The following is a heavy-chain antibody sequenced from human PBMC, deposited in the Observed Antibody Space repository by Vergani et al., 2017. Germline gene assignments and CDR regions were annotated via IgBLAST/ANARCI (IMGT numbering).Heavy chain of an antibody. CDR2: LYYSGST. CDR1: GGPIGSSSYY. J-gene: IGHJ3*02. D-gene: IGHD1-26*01. V-gene: IGHV4-39*01. CDR3: ARRSVSWGAFDI. Sequence: QVLLQESGPGLVKPSETLSLTCTVSGGPIGSSSYYWGWIRQPPGRGLEWIGSLYYSGSTYYNPSLKSRVTISLDTSKNQCSLKLSSVTAADTAVYYCARRSVSWGAFDIWGQGTMVTVSS.